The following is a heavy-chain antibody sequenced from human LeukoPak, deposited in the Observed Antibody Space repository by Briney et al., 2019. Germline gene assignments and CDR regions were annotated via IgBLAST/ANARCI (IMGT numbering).Heavy chain of an antibody. D-gene: IGHD6-19*01. Sequence: GGSLRLSCAASGFTFSSYAMHWVRQAPGKGLEWVAVIWYDGSNKYYADSVKGRFTISRDNSKNTLYLQMNSLRAEDTAMYYCARDPRVALAGTDWFDPWGQGTLVTVSS. V-gene: IGHV3-33*08. J-gene: IGHJ5*02. CDR1: GFTFSSYA. CDR3: ARDPRVALAGTDWFDP. CDR2: IWYDGSNK.